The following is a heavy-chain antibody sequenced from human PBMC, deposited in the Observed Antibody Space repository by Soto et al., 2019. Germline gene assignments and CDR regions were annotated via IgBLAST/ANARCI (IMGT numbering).Heavy chain of an antibody. V-gene: IGHV1-2*04. CDR2: INPNSGGT. D-gene: IGHD3-10*01. CDR3: ARALTRLAMVRGVIRGDAFDI. CDR1: GYTFTGYY. Sequence: ASVKVSCKASGYTFTGYYMHWVRQAPGQGLEWMGWINPNSGGTNYAQKFQGWVTMTRDTSISTAYMELSRLRSDDTAVYYCARALTRLAMVRGVIRGDAFDIWGQGTMVTVSS. J-gene: IGHJ3*02.